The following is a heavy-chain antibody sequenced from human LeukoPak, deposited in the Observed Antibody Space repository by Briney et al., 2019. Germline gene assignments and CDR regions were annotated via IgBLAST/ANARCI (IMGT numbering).Heavy chain of an antibody. D-gene: IGHD3-10*01. Sequence: HGESLKISCKGSGYIFTHNWIGWVRQMPGKGLEWMGIINPGDSDTRYSPAFEGQVTISVDKSISTAYLQWSSLKASDTAMYYCARQTRDGSGSRGYSFDFWGQGTLVTVSS. V-gene: IGHV5-51*01. CDR3: ARQTRDGSGSRGYSFDF. CDR1: GYIFTHNW. J-gene: IGHJ4*02. CDR2: INPGDSDT.